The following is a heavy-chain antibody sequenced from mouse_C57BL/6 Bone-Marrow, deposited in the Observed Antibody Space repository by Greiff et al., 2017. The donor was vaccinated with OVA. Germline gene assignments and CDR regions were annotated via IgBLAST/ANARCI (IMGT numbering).Heavy chain of an antibody. J-gene: IGHJ4*01. V-gene: IGHV5-17*01. CDR3: ARYYYGSSYDAMDY. CDR1: GFTFSDYG. D-gene: IGHD1-1*01. CDR2: ISRGSSNT. Sequence: EVNVVESGGGLVKPGGSLKLSCAASGFTFSDYGMHWVRQAPEKGLEWVAYISRGSSNTYSADTVKGRFTMSRDNAKTTLFLQMTSLRSEDTAMYYCARYYYGSSYDAMDYWGQGTSVTVSS.